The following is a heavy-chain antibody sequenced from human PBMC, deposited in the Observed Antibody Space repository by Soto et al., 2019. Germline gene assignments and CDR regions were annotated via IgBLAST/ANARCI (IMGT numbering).Heavy chain of an antibody. CDR1: GGSIISGGYS. D-gene: IGHD3-10*01. V-gene: IGHV4-30-2*05. CDR3: ARVGDPYDI. CDR2: IYEGGNT. J-gene: IGHJ6*02. Sequence: QLQLQESGSGLVKPSQTLSLTCAVSGGSIISGGYSWSWIRQPPGKGLQWIGHIYEGGNTYYTPSLESRVAISTDKSKNQFSLKLSSVTAADTAVYYCARVGDPYDIWGRGTTITVSS.